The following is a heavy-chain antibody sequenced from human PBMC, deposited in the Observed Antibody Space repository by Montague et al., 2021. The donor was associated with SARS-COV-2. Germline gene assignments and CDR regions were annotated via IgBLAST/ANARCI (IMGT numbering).Heavy chain of an antibody. CDR2: IKQSGST. Sequence: SETLSLTCGVSGGSFGDDHWSWIRQPPGKGLEWIGGIKQSGSTNYNTSXXSRVTMSVDTSRNQFSLKLTSVTAADTAVYFCARGHLSVSMSGVVFTSASYYFDYWGQGALVTVSS. CDR1: GGSFGDDH. J-gene: IGHJ4*02. D-gene: IGHD3-22*01. V-gene: IGHV4-34*01. CDR3: ARGHLSVSMSGVVFTSASYYFDY.